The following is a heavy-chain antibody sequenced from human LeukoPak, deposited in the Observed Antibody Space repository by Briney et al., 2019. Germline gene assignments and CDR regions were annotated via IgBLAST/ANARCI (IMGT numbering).Heavy chain of an antibody. CDR2: IDYSGST. D-gene: IGHD1-1*01. CDR1: GGSISSYY. V-gene: IGHV4-39*01. J-gene: IGHJ4*02. Sequence: SETLSLTCTVSGGSISSYYWGWIRQPPGKGLEWIGSIDYSGSTYQNPPLKSRVTISVDTSKNQFSLSLGSVTAADTAVYYCARHRRDQELELFDYWGQGTLVTVSS. CDR3: ARHRRDQELELFDY.